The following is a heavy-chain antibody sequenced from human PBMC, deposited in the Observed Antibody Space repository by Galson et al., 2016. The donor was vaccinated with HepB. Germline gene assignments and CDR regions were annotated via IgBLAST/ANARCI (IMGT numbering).Heavy chain of an antibody. V-gene: IGHV1-18*04. Sequence: SVKVSCKVSGYTFINFGISWVRQAPGQGLEWMGWISVLNGKTNYAQKFQGRVTMTTDTSTNTAYMELRSLRSDDTALYYCARDNNRYCSGGTCLGSYFDSWGQGTLVTVSS. CDR1: GYTFINFG. J-gene: IGHJ4*02. CDR3: ARDNNRYCSGGTCLGSYFDS. D-gene: IGHD2-15*01. CDR2: ISVLNGKT.